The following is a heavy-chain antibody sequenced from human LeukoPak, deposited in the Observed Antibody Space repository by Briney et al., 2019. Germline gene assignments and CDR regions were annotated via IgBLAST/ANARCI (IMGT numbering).Heavy chain of an antibody. J-gene: IGHJ4*02. D-gene: IGHD6-13*01. CDR1: GFTFSSYG. V-gene: IGHV3-30*03. CDR2: ISHDGSNK. CDR3: ARDRSSSWSFDY. Sequence: PGGSLRLSCAASGFTFSSYGMHWVRQAPGKGLEWVAVISHDGSNKFYAYSVKGRFTISRDNSKNTLHLQMNSLRGEDTAVYYCARDRSSSWSFDYWGQGTLVTVSS.